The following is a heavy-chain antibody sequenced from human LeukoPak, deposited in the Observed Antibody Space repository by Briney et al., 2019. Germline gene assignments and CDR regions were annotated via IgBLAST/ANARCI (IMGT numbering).Heavy chain of an antibody. CDR3: AEGGGRGRKGMIVVY. Sequence: KTSETLSLTCTVSGGSISSSSYYWGWIRQPPGKGLEWIGSIYYSGSTYYNPSLKSRVTISVDTSKNQFSLKLSSVTAADTAVYYCAEGGGRGRKGMIVVYGGQGTLVTVSS. CDR2: IYYSGST. J-gene: IGHJ4*02. CDR1: GGSISSSSYY. V-gene: IGHV4-39*01. D-gene: IGHD3-22*01.